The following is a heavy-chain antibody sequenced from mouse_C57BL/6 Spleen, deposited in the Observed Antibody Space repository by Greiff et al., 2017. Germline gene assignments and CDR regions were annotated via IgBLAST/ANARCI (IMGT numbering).Heavy chain of an antibody. CDR3: TREDDGYYLAWFAY. V-gene: IGHV5-9-1*02. CDR2: FRSGGDYI. J-gene: IGHJ3*01. Sequence: DVKLQESGAGLVKPGGSLKLSCAASGFTFSSYAMSWVRQTPEKRLEWVTYFRSGGDYIYYADTVTGRFTISRDNARNTRYLQMSSLKSEDTAMYYCTREDDGYYLAWFAYWGQGTLVTVSA. D-gene: IGHD2-3*01. CDR1: GFTFSSYA.